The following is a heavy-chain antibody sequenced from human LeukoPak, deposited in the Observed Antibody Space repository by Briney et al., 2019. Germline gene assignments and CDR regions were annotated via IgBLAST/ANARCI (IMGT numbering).Heavy chain of an antibody. CDR2: MNPNSGNT. V-gene: IGHV1-8*01. D-gene: IGHD2-15*01. J-gene: IGHJ6*03. Sequence: ASVKVPCKASGYTFTSYYINWVRQATGQGPEWMGWMNPNSGNTDYAQRFQGRVTMTRNTSISTAYMELSRLRSDDTAVYYCAREEVDYYYMDVWGKGTTVTVSS. CDR3: AREEVDYYYMDV. CDR1: GYTFTSYY.